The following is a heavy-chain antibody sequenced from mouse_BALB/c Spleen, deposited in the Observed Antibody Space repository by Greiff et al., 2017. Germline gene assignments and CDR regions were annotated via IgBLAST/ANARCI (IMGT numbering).Heavy chain of an antibody. CDR2: INPSNGRT. CDR3: ARSSYDGLAY. CDR1: GYTFTSYW. J-gene: IGHJ3*01. D-gene: IGHD2-3*01. Sequence: QVQLQQPGAELVKPGAPAKRSCKPSGYTFTSYWMHGLKQRPGQGLEWIGEINPSNGRTNYNEKFKSKATLTVDKSPSTAYMQLSSLTSEDSAVYYCARSSYDGLAYWGQGTLVTVSA. V-gene: IGHV1S81*02.